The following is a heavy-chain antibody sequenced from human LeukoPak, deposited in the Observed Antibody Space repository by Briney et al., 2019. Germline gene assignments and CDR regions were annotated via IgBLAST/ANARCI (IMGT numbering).Heavy chain of an antibody. CDR3: ARNGGIAAAGTGGGYYYMDV. Sequence: KPGGALRLSCAASGFTLNKYSMNWVRQAPGKGLEWVSSISSSSSYIYYADSVKGRFTISRDNAKNSLYLQMNSLRAEDTAVYYCARNGGIAAAGTGGGYYYMDVWGKGTTVTVSS. J-gene: IGHJ6*03. V-gene: IGHV3-21*01. CDR1: GFTLNKYS. D-gene: IGHD6-13*01. CDR2: ISSSSSYI.